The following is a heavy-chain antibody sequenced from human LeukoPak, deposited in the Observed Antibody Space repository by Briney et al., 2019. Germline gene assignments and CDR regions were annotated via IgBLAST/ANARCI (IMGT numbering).Heavy chain of an antibody. CDR3: ARTRDYYDSSGYYPQTNFDY. V-gene: IGHV3-21*01. D-gene: IGHD3-22*01. J-gene: IGHJ4*02. CDR1: GFTFSSYS. Sequence: GGSLRLSCAASGFTFSSYSMNWVRQAPGKGLEWVSSISSSSSYIYYADSVKGRFTISRDNAKNSLYLQMSSLRAEDTAVYYCARTRDYYDSSGYYPQTNFDYWGQGTLVTVSS. CDR2: ISSSSSYI.